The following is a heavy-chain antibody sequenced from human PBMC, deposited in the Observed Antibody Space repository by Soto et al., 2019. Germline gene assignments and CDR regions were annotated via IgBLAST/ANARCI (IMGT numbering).Heavy chain of an antibody. J-gene: IGHJ5*02. D-gene: IGHD2-15*01. Sequence: SVKVSCKASGFTFTSSAVQWVRQARGQRLEWIGWIVVGSGNTDYAQKFQERVTITRDMSTSTAYMELSSLRSEDTAVYYCAVGYCSGGSCSTGWIDPSGQGTLVTVSS. CDR2: IVVGSGNT. V-gene: IGHV1-58*01. CDR3: AVGYCSGGSCSTGWIDP. CDR1: GFTFTSSA.